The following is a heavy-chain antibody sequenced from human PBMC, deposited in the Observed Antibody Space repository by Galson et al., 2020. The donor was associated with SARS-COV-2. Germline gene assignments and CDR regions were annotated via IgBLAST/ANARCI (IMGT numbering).Heavy chain of an antibody. CDR3: ARGDMGNDYFDY. Sequence: ALHGESLKISCAASGFTFRQAPGKGLVWVSRIYSEGSSTSYADSVKGRFTISGDNAKNTLYLQMNSLRAEDTAVYYCARGDMGNDYFDYWGQGTLVTVSS. CDR1: GFTF. J-gene: IGHJ4*02. V-gene: IGHV3-74*01. D-gene: IGHD7-27*01. CDR2: IYSEGSST.